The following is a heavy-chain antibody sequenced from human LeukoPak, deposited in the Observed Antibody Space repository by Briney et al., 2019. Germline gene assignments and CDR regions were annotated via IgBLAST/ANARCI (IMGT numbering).Heavy chain of an antibody. CDR3: TREYNTATRGDF. CDR2: IRNRGNNFAT. D-gene: IGHD2/OR15-2a*01. Sequence: GGSLRLSCAVSGFMFSGSAIHWFRQASGKGLEWIGRIRNRGNNFATEYSASLTGRVTISREDSKNTAYLQMDSLKNDDTAVYYCTREYNTATRGDFWGQGTLVTVSS. J-gene: IGHJ4*02. V-gene: IGHV3-73*01. CDR1: GFMFSGSA.